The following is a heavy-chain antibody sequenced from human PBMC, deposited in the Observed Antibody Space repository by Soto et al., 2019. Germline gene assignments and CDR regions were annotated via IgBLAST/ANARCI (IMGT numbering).Heavy chain of an antibody. J-gene: IGHJ4*02. V-gene: IGHV1-3*01. CDR1: GYTFTSYA. CDR2: INAGNGNT. D-gene: IGHD3-10*01. CDR3: ARDGVGYYGSGTWTY. Sequence: ASVKVSFKASGYTFTSYAMHWVRQAPGQRLEWMGWINAGNGNTKYSQKFQGRVTITRDTSASTAYMELSSLRSEDTAVYYCARDGVGYYGSGTWTYWGQGTLVTVSS.